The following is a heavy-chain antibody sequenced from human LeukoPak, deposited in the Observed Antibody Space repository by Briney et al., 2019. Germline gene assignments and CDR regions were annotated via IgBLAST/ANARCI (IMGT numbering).Heavy chain of an antibody. CDR3: ARDGNSGYDLDY. CDR2: INPNSGGT. CDR1: GYTFSSYA. Sequence: ASVKVSCKAFGYTFSSYAITWVRQAPGQGLEWMGWINPNSGGTNYAQKFQGWVTMTRDTSISTAYMELSRLRSDDTAVYYCARDGNSGYDLDYWGQGTLVTVSS. J-gene: IGHJ4*02. V-gene: IGHV1-2*04. D-gene: IGHD5-12*01.